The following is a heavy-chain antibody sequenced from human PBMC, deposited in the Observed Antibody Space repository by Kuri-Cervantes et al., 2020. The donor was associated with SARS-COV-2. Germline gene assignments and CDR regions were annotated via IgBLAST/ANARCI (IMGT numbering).Heavy chain of an antibody. CDR2: INSDGSST. J-gene: IGHJ3*02. Sequence: LSLTCAASGFTFSSYWMHWVRQAPGKGLVWVSRINSDGSSTSYADSVKGRFTISRDNAKNTLYLQMNSLRAEDTAVYYCARDAPLEIHVPHDAFDIWGQGTMVTVSS. V-gene: IGHV3-74*01. CDR1: GFTFSSYW. D-gene: IGHD1-1*01. CDR3: ARDAPLEIHVPHDAFDI.